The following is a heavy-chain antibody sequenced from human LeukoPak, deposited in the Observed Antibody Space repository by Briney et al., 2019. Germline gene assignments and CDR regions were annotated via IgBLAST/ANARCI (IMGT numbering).Heavy chain of an antibody. J-gene: IGHJ4*02. CDR1: GFTFSSYA. V-gene: IGHV3-23*01. CDR3: AKDLPPPRVVPLTPPGY. D-gene: IGHD2-2*01. CDR2: ICGSGGST. Sequence: PGGSLRLSCAASGFTFSSYAMSWVRQAPGKGLEWVSAICGSGGSTYYADSVKGRFTISRDNSKNTLYLQMNSLRAEDTAVYYCAKDLPPPRVVPLTPPGYWGQGTLVTVSS.